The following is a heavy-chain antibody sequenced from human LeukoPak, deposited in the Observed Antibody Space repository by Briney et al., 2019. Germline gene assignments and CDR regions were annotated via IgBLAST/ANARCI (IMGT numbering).Heavy chain of an antibody. CDR1: GGSFSGYY. Sequence: SETLSLTCAVYGGSFSGYYWSWIRQPPGKGLEWIGEINHSGSTNYNPSLKSRVTISVDTSKNQFSLKLSSVTAADTAVYYCARVAYSSGWKNGAFDYWGQGTLVTVSS. V-gene: IGHV4-34*01. D-gene: IGHD6-19*01. J-gene: IGHJ4*02. CDR3: ARVAYSSGWKNGAFDY. CDR2: INHSGST.